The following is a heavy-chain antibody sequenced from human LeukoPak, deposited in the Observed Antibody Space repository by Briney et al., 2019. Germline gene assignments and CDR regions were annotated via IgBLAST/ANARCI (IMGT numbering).Heavy chain of an antibody. Sequence: ASVKVSCKASGYTFTSYAMNWVRQAPGQGLEWMGWINTNTGNPTYAQGFTGRFVFSLDTSVSTAYLQISSLKAEDTAVYYCARADRVPYYDFWSGYFRGDYYYYGMDVWAKGPRSPSP. CDR2: INTNTGNP. CDR3: ARADRVPYYDFWSGYFRGDYYYYGMDV. D-gene: IGHD3-3*01. J-gene: IGHJ6*02. V-gene: IGHV7-4-1*02. CDR1: GYTFTSYA.